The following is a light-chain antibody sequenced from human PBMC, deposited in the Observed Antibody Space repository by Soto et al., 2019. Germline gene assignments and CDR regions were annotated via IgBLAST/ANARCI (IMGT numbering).Light chain of an antibody. J-gene: IGLJ2*01. V-gene: IGLV2-8*01. CDR2: EVS. Sequence: QSVLTQPPSASGSPGQSVTLSCTGTSSDVGGYNYVSWYQQHPGKAPKLMIYEVSKRPSGVPDRFSGSKSGNTASLTVSGVQALDEADEYCSSYAGSNNYVVFGGGTKLTVL. CDR3: SSYAGSNNYVV. CDR1: SSDVGGYNY.